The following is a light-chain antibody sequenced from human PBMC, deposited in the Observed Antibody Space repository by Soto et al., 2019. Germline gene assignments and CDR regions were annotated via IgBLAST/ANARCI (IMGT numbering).Light chain of an antibody. Sequence: QSALTQPASVSGSPGQSITISCTGTSSDVGSYNLVSWYQQHPGTAPKLMIYEGSKRHSGVSNRFSGSKSGNTASLTLSGLQAEDEADYYCCSYAGSSTYVFGTGTKLTVL. J-gene: IGLJ1*01. CDR1: SSDVGSYNL. CDR3: CSYAGSSTYV. V-gene: IGLV2-23*01. CDR2: EGS.